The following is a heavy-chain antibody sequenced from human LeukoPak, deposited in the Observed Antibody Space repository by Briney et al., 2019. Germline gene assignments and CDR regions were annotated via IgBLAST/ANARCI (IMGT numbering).Heavy chain of an antibody. Sequence: GASVKVSCKASGYTFTGYYMHWVRQAPGQGLEWMGWINPNSGGTNYAQKFQGRVTMTRDTSISTAYMELSRLRSDDTAVYYCAREGWFGESDYKAFDIWGQGTMVTVSS. CDR3: AREGWFGESDYKAFDI. J-gene: IGHJ3*02. V-gene: IGHV1-2*02. CDR2: INPNSGGT. D-gene: IGHD3-10*01. CDR1: GYTFTGYY.